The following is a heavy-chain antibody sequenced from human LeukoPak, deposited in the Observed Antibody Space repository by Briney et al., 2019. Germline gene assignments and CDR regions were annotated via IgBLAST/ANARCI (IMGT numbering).Heavy chain of an antibody. J-gene: IGHJ3*02. V-gene: IGHV4-39*07. CDR2: IYYSGST. D-gene: IGHD5-24*01. CDR1: GGSISSSSYY. Sequence: SETLSLTCTVSGGSISSSSYYWGWIRQPPGKGLEWIGSIYYSGSTYYNPSLKSRVTISVDTSKNQFSLKLSSVTAADTAVYYCARLGEMATITQDDAFDIWGQGTMVTVSS. CDR3: ARLGEMATITQDDAFDI.